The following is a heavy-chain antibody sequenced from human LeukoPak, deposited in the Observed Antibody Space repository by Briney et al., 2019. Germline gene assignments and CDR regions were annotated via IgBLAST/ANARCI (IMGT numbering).Heavy chain of an antibody. CDR1: GGSFSGYY. CDR3: AGAYFGSGPCGSAP. CDR2: INHSGST. V-gene: IGHV4-34*01. J-gene: IGHJ5*02. Sequence: SETLSPTCAVYGGSFSGYYWRWIRQPPGKGLEWIGEINHSGSTNYNPSLQSRVTISVDTSKNQFSLQLSSVTAAAPPGNSWAGAYFGSGPCGSAPWAQETLVAAAS. D-gene: IGHD3-3*01.